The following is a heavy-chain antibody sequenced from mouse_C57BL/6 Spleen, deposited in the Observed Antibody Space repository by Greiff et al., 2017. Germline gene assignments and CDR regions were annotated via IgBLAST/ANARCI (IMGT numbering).Heavy chain of an antibody. J-gene: IGHJ1*03. V-gene: IGHV1-81*01. CDR3: ARRGAYYSNSDEYFDV. CDR2: IYPRSGNT. D-gene: IGHD2-5*01. Sequence: VQLQQSGAELARPGASVKLSCKASGYTFTSYGISWVKQRTGQGLEWIGEIYPRSGNTYYNEKFKGKATLTADKSSSTAYMELRSLTSEDSAVYFCARRGAYYSNSDEYFDVWGTGTTVTVSS. CDR1: GYTFTSYG.